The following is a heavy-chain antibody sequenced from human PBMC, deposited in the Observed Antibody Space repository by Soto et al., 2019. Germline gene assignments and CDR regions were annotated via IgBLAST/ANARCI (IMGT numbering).Heavy chain of an antibody. CDR1: GYTFTGFD. V-gene: IGHV1-18*01. CDR2: ISAYNGNT. Sequence: QVQLVQSGAEVKKPGASVKVSCKTSGYTFTGFDISWVRQAPGQGLEWMGWISAYNGNTNYAQKLQGRVTMTTDTSTSTAYMELRSLRSDDTAVYYCARAVSHFYAYYHMDVWGKGTTVTVSS. D-gene: IGHD3-3*02. CDR3: ARAVSHFYAYYHMDV. J-gene: IGHJ6*03.